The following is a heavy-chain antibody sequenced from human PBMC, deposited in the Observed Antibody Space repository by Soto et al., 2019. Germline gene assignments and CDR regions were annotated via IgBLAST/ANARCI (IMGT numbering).Heavy chain of an antibody. J-gene: IGHJ4*02. V-gene: IGHV3-74*01. CDR2: INSDGSST. D-gene: IGHD5-18*01. CDR3: AKGGYYSYSNVDY. CDR1: GFTLSSYW. Sequence: EVQLVESGGGLVQPGGSLRLSCAASGFTLSSYWMHWVRQAPGKGLAWVSRINSDGSSTSYADSVKGRFTISRDNAKNQLYLQMNSLRAEDTAVYYCAKGGYYSYSNVDYWGQGSLVTVSS.